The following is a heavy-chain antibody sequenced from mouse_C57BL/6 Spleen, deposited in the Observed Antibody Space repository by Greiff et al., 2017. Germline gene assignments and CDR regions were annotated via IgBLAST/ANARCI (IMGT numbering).Heavy chain of an antibody. V-gene: IGHV1-42*01. CDR2: INPSNGGN. CDR1: GYSFTGYY. J-gene: IGHJ3*01. CDR3: ARSPTACIAY. Sequence: EVHLVESGPELVKPGASVKISCKASGYSFTGYYMNWVKQSPEKSLEWIGEINPSNGGNNYNQKVKAKATLPEDKSTSPAYLQLKSLTAEDSAVYYGARSPTACIAYWGQGTLVTVSA. D-gene: IGHD1-2*01.